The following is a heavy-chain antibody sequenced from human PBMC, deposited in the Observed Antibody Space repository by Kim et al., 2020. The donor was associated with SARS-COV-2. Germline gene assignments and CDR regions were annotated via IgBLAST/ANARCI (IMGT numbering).Heavy chain of an antibody. V-gene: IGHV4-34*01. D-gene: IGHD6-13*01. CDR1: GGSFSGYY. CDR3: ARSRGYSSSWLCDY. Sequence: SETLSLTCAVYGGSFSGYYWSWIRQPPGKGLEWIGEINHSGSTNYNPSLKSRVTISVDTSKNQFSLKLSSVTAADTAVYYCARSRGYSSSWLCDYWGQGTLVTVSS. CDR2: INHSGST. J-gene: IGHJ4*02.